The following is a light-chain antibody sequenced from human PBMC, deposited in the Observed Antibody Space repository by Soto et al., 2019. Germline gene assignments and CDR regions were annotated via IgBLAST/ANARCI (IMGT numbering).Light chain of an antibody. CDR1: HSVSSSY. CDR3: QQYGSSPPYT. CDR2: GAS. Sequence: EIVLTQSPGPLSLSPGERATLSCRASHSVSSSYLAWYMQKPGQAPRRLIYGASSRATGIPDRFGGSGSGTDFTLTISRLEPEDLAVYYCQQYGSSPPYTFGQGTKLEIK. V-gene: IGKV3-20*01. J-gene: IGKJ2*01.